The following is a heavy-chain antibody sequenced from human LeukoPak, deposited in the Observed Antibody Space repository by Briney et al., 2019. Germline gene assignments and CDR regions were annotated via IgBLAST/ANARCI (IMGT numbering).Heavy chain of an antibody. CDR1: GGSFSGYY. J-gene: IGHJ4*02. Sequence: ASETLSLTCAVYGGSFSGYYWSWIRQPPGKGLEWIGEINHSGSTNYNPSLKSRVTISVDTSKNQFSLKLSSVTAADTAVYYCARLTTRATARDTGFDYWGQGTLVTVSS. V-gene: IGHV4-34*01. CDR2: INHSGST. CDR3: ARLTTRATARDTGFDY. D-gene: IGHD1-14*01.